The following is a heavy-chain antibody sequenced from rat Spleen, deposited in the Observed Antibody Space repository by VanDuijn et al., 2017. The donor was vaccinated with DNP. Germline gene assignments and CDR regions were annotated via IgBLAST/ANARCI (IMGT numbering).Heavy chain of an antibody. CDR2: INYDGTRT. J-gene: IGHJ2*01. CDR1: GFNLSNYD. Sequence: EVQLVESGGGSVQPGRSLKVSCAVSGFNLSNYDMAWVRQAPTKGLEWVATINYDGTRTYYRDSVKGRFTVSRDNAKSSLYLQMDSLRSEDTATYYCARRGYGGDPFDYWGQGVMVTVSS. CDR3: ARRGYGGDPFDY. V-gene: IGHV5-29*01. D-gene: IGHD1-11*01.